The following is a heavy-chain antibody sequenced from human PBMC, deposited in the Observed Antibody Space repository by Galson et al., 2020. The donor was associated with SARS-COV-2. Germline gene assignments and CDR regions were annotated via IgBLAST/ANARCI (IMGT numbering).Heavy chain of an antibody. D-gene: IGHD1-26*01. V-gene: IGHV3-30*18. Sequence: GGSLRLSCAASGFTFSSNGMHWVRQAPGKGLEWVTLISYDGRLRYYADSVKGRFTVSRDNSKNTVYLQMNSLRVEDTAVYYCANAVGYWGQGALVTVSS. CDR2: ISYDGRLR. J-gene: IGHJ4*02. CDR1: GFTFSSNG. CDR3: ANAVGY.